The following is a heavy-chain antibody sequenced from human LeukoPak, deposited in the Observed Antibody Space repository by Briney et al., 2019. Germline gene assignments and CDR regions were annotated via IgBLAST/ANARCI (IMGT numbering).Heavy chain of an antibody. D-gene: IGHD6-13*01. CDR3: ARHRTILSSWSY. V-gene: IGHV4-61*01. CDR1: GGSISSGSYY. CDR2: IYYSGST. J-gene: IGHJ4*02. Sequence: KPSETLSLTCTVSGGSISSGSYYWTWIRQPPGKGLEWIGHIYYSGSTNYNPSLKSRVTISVDTSKNQFSLTLRSVTAADTAVYYCARHRTILSSWSYWGQGTLVTVSS.